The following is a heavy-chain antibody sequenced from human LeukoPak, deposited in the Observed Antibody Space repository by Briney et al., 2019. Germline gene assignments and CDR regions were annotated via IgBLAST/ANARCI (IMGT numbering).Heavy chain of an antibody. CDR2: INPSGGST. CDR3: ARDLNLGLVRGVLSDY. D-gene: IGHD3-10*01. V-gene: IGHV1-46*01. J-gene: IGHJ4*02. CDR1: GYTFTSYY. Sequence: ASVKVSCKASGYTFTSYYMHWVRQAPGQGLEWMGIINPSGGSTSYAQKFQGRVTMTRDMSTSTVYMELSSLRSEDTAVYYCARDLNLGLVRGVLSDYWGQGTLVTVSS.